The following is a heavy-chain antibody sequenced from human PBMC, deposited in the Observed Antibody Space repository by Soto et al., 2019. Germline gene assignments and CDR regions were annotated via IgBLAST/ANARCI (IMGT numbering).Heavy chain of an antibody. D-gene: IGHD1-26*01. CDR3: ARRGSGSYYDY. J-gene: IGHJ4*02. CDR1: GFTSSSYA. Sequence: EVQLLESGGGLVQPGGSLRLSCAASGFTSSSYAMRWVRQAPVKGLEWVSAISGSGDSTYYADSVKGRFTISRDNSKNTLYLPMNSLRAEDTAVYYCARRGSGSYYDYWGQGTLVTVSS. V-gene: IGHV3-23*01. CDR2: ISGSGDST.